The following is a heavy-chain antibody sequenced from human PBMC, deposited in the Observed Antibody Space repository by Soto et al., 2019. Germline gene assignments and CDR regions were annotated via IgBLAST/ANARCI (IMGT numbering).Heavy chain of an antibody. Sequence: SETLSLSCSVSGNSVTTNGYYWGWIRQPTGKALQWIGNVYSTGSTFSHPSLTSRVFISVDTSKNKFSLRLTSVTAADTAVYYCARSHYTYGLLIDYWGPGIMVTVSS. CDR1: GNSVTTNGYY. V-gene: IGHV4-39*01. D-gene: IGHD2-8*01. CDR3: ARSHYTYGLLIDY. J-gene: IGHJ4*02. CDR2: VYSTGST.